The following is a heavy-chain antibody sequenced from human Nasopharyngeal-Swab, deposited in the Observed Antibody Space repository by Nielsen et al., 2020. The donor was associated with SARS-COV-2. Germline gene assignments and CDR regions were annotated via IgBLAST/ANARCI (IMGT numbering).Heavy chain of an antibody. Sequence: GEFLKISCAASGFTFSSYAMSWVRQAPGKGLEWVSAISGSGGSTYYADSVKGRFTISRDNSKNTLYLQMNSLRAEDTAVYYCAKDGGNSPYYYYGMDVWGQGTTVTVSS. CDR2: ISGSGGST. J-gene: IGHJ6*02. D-gene: IGHD4-23*01. CDR3: AKDGGNSPYYYYGMDV. V-gene: IGHV3-23*01. CDR1: GFTFSSYA.